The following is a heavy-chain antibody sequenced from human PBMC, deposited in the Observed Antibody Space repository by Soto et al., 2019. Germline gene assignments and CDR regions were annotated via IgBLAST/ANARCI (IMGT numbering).Heavy chain of an antibody. V-gene: IGHV4-59*12. CDR2: IYYSGST. J-gene: IGHJ5*02. Sequence: SETLSLTCTVSGGSISSYYWSWIRQPPGKGLEWIGYIYYSGSTNYNPSLKSRVTISVDTSKNQFSLKLSSVTAADTAVYYCARYSSSWFGRWFDPWGQGTLVTVSS. D-gene: IGHD6-13*01. CDR3: ARYSSSWFGRWFDP. CDR1: GGSISSYY.